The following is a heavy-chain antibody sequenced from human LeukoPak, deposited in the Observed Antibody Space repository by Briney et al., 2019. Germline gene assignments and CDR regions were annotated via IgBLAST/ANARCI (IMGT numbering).Heavy chain of an antibody. J-gene: IGHJ3*02. CDR3: ARGPEDIVVVPAARTDAFDI. V-gene: IGHV4-34*01. D-gene: IGHD2-2*01. Sequence: SETLSLTCAVYGGSFSGYYWSWIRQPPGKGLEWIGEINHSGSTNYNPSLKSRVTISVDTSKNQFSLKLSSVPAADTAVYYCARGPEDIVVVPAARTDAFDIWGQGTMVTVSS. CDR2: INHSGST. CDR1: GGSFSGYY.